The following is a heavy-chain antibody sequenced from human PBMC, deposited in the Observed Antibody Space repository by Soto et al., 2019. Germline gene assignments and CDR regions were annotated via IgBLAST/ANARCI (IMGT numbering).Heavy chain of an antibody. CDR2: ISAYNGNT. CDR1: GYTFTSYG. J-gene: IGHJ6*03. V-gene: IGHV1-18*01. D-gene: IGHD2-15*01. Sequence: ASVKVSCKASGYTFTSYGISWVRQAPGQGLEWMGWISAYNGNTNYAQKLQGRVTMTTDTSTSTAYMELRSLRSDDTAVYYCARVPDCSGGSCYYYYMDVWGKGTTVTVSS. CDR3: ARVPDCSGGSCYYYYMDV.